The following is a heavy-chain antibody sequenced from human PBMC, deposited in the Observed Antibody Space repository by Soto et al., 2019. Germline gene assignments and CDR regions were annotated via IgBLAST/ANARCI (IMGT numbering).Heavy chain of an antibody. CDR1: GGSISSGGYY. CDR3: ARDRRDAYNDFDY. CDR2: IYYSGST. Sequence: SETLSLTCTVSGGSISSGGYYWSWIRQHPGKGLEWIGYIYYSGSTYYNPSLKSRVTISVDTSKNQFSLKLSSVTAADTAVYYCARDRRDAYNDFDYWGQGTLVTVS. D-gene: IGHD1-1*01. V-gene: IGHV4-31*03. J-gene: IGHJ4*02.